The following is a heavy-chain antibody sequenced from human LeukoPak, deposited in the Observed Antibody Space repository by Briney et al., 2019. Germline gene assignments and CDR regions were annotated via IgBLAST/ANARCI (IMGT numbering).Heavy chain of an antibody. D-gene: IGHD6-19*01. V-gene: IGHV4-4*07. Sequence: SETLSLTCTVSGGSISNYYWSWIRQPPGKGLEWIGRIYSSGSTNYNPSLKSRVTMSVETSKNQVSLKLGSVTAADTAMYYCARPRSSSGWDGDFDYWGGGTLVSVSS. J-gene: IGHJ4*02. CDR1: GGSISNYY. CDR3: ARPRSSSGWDGDFDY. CDR2: IYSSGST.